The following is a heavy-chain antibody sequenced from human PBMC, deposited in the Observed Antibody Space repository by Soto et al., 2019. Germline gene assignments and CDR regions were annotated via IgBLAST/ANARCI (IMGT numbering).Heavy chain of an antibody. J-gene: IGHJ6*01. CDR3: ARRYFDWLLNRNHYYYGMDV. CDR2: IIPIFGTA. V-gene: IGHV1-69*13. CDR1: GGTFSSYA. D-gene: IGHD3-9*01. Sequence: GASVKVSCKASGGTFSSYAISWVRQAPGQGLEWMGGIIPIFGTANYAQKFQGRVTITADESTSTAYMELSSLRSEDTAVYYCARRYFDWLLNRNHYYYGMDVWGQGTTVTVSS.